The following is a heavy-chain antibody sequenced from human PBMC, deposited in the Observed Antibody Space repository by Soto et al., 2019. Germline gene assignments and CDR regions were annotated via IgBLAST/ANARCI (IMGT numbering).Heavy chain of an antibody. CDR2: IYTSGST. Sequence: QVQLQESGPGLVKPSETLSLTCTVSGGSISSYYWSWIRQPAGKGLEWIGRIYTSGSTNYNPSLTSRVTMSVDTSKNQFALKLSSVTAADTAVYYCARDGGSSSWSGYYYYGMDVWGQGTTVTVSS. CDR1: GGSISSYY. J-gene: IGHJ6*02. D-gene: IGHD6-13*01. V-gene: IGHV4-4*07. CDR3: ARDGGSSSWSGYYYYGMDV.